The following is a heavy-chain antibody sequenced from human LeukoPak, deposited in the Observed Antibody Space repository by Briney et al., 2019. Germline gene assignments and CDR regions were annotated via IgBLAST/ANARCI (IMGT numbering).Heavy chain of an antibody. J-gene: IGHJ6*03. D-gene: IGHD4-11*01. CDR3: ARDAPYSFDYYYYYYMDV. CDR1: GGSISSYY. V-gene: IGHV4-4*07. CDR2: IYTSGST. Sequence: SETLSLTCTVSGGSISSYYWSWIRQPAGKGLEWIGRIYTSGSTNYNPSLKSRVTISVDTSKNQFSLKLSSVTAADTAVYYCARDAPYSFDYYYYYYMDVWGKGTTVTVSS.